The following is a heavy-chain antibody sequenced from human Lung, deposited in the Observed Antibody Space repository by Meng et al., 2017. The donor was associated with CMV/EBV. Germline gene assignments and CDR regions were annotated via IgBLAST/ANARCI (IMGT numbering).Heavy chain of an antibody. J-gene: IGHJ6*04. V-gene: IGHV5-51*01. Sequence: GESXKISCKGSGYSFTSYGIGWVRQMPGKGLEWMGIIYPGDSDTRYSPSFQGQVTISADQSISTAYLQWSSLKASDTAMYYGARGGAGQQLSKYYYYYGMDVWXKGTXVTVSS. CDR1: GYSFTSYG. CDR2: IYPGDSDT. CDR3: ARGGAGQQLSKYYYYYGMDV. D-gene: IGHD6-13*01.